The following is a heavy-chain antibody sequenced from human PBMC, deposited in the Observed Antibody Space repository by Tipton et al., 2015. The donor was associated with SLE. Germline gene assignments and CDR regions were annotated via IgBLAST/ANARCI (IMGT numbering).Heavy chain of an antibody. J-gene: IGHJ5*02. D-gene: IGHD4-11*01. CDR2: IYHSGST. V-gene: IGHV4-38-2*01. CDR1: GYSISSGYY. Sequence: TLSLTCAVSGYSISSGYYWGWIRQPPGKGLEWIGSIYHSGSTYYNPPLKSRVTISVDTSKNQFSLKLSSVTAADTAVYYCASDFDYSTSGWFDPWGQGTLVTVSS. CDR3: ASDFDYSTSGWFDP.